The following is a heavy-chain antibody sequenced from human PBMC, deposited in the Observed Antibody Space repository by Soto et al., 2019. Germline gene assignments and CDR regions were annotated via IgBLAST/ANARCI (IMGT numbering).Heavy chain of an antibody. CDR2: ISGSGGST. D-gene: IGHD6-19*01. J-gene: IGHJ4*02. CDR1: GFTFSSYA. Sequence: EVQLLESGGGLVQPGGSLRLSCAASGFTFSSYAMSWVRQAPGKGLEWVSAISGSGGSTYYEDSVKGRFTISRDNSKNTLYLQMNSLRAEDTAVYYCAKVRSSGWYFGYWGQGTLVTVSS. CDR3: AKVRSSGWYFGY. V-gene: IGHV3-23*01.